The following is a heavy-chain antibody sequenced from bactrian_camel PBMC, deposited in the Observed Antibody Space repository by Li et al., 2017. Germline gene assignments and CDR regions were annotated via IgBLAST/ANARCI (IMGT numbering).Heavy chain of an antibody. CDR1: GVLNDRYS. CDR2: LDNNGYT. Sequence: VESGGGSVQRGGSLTLSCVVSGVLNDRYSMGWFRQRPGEEREGVAALDNNGYTTYAKSLNGRFTISQDNAKNTVYLQMNDLKPEDTAMYYCTAPYGGSFCYLEAYIYNYWGQGTQVTVS. CDR3: TAPYGGSFCYLEAYIYNY. D-gene: IGHD6*01. J-gene: IGHJ4*01. V-gene: IGHV3S53*01.